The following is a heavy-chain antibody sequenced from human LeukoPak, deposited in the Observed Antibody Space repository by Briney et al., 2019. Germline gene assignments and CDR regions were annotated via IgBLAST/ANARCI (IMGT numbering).Heavy chain of an antibody. V-gene: IGHV3-23*01. CDR2: LSGSGAST. J-gene: IGHJ4*02. Sequence: GGSLRLSCAASGFTFSISAMSWVRQAPGKGLEWVSTLSGSGASTFYADSVKGRFTISRDNAKNSLYLQMNSLRAEDTAVYYCARGVPDYFDYWGQGTLVTVSS. CDR1: GFTFSISA. CDR3: ARGVPDYFDY. D-gene: IGHD5-12*01.